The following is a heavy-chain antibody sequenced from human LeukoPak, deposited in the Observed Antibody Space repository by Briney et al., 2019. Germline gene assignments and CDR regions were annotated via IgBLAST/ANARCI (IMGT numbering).Heavy chain of an antibody. CDR1: GFTFNSFG. V-gene: IGHV3-30*18. J-gene: IGHJ3*02. CDR2: ISYDGSNK. D-gene: IGHD3-22*01. CDR3: AKDYDSSGWAAFDI. Sequence: GRSLRLSCAASGFTFNSFGMHWVRQAPGKGLEWVAVISYDGSNKYFADSVKGRFTVSRDNSKNTLYLQMNSLRAEDTAVYYCAKDYDSSGWAAFDIWGQGTMVTVSS.